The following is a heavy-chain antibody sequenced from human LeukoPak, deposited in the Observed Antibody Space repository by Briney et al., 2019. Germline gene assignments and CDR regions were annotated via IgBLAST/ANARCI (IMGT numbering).Heavy chain of an antibody. V-gene: IGHV3-9*01. CDR3: ARDPQGIWFGMFDY. CDR2: ISWNSGSI. D-gene: IGHD3-10*01. Sequence: GGSLRLSCAASGFTFDDYAMHWVRQAPGKGLEWVSGISWNSGSIGYADSVKGRFTISRDNAKNSLYLQMNSLRAEDTAVYYCARDPQGIWFGMFDYWGQGALVTVSS. J-gene: IGHJ4*02. CDR1: GFTFDDYA.